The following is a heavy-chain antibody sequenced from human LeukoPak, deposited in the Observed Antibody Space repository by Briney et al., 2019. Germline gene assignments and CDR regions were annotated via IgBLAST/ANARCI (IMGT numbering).Heavy chain of an antibody. Sequence: ASVKVSYKASGGTFSSYAISWVRQAPGQGLEWMGWINPNSGGTYYAQKFQGRVTMTSDTSISTAYMELSRLRSDNTAVYYCARDLYGGTSATFDYWGQGTLVTVSS. D-gene: IGHD4-23*01. V-gene: IGHV1-2*02. J-gene: IGHJ4*02. CDR1: GGTFSSYA. CDR3: ARDLYGGTSATFDY. CDR2: INPNSGGT.